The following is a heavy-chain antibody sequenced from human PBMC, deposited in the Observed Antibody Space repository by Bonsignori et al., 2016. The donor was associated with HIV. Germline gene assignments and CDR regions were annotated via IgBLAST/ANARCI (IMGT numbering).Heavy chain of an antibody. Sequence: RQAPGKGLEWIGRIYTSGSTNYNPSLKSRVTMSVDTSKNQFSLKLSSVTAADTAVYYCARDRKGRYDILTGYNYWGQGTLVTVSS. J-gene: IGHJ4*02. D-gene: IGHD3-9*01. CDR2: IYTSGST. V-gene: IGHV4-4*07. CDR3: ARDRKGRYDILTGYNY.